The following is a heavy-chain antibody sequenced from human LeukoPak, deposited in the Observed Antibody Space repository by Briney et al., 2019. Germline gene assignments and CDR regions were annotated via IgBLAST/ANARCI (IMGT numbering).Heavy chain of an antibody. D-gene: IGHD3-3*01. CDR1: GFTFSSHW. CDR2: INQDGSQK. CDR3: ARWRSQQPEFDL. V-gene: IGHV3-7*01. Sequence: GGSLRLSCAGSGFTFSSHWIGWVRRAPGKGLEWVAHINQDGSQKYYVDSVEGRFAISRDNAKNSLYLQMNSLRAEDTAIYYCARWRSQQPEFDLWGQGTLATISS. J-gene: IGHJ4*02.